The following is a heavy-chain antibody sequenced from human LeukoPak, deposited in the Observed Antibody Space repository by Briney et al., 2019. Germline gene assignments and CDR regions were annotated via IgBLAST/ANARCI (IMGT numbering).Heavy chain of an antibody. CDR2: FDPEDGET. CDR1: GYTLTELS. Sequence: GASVKVSCKVSGYTLTELSMHWVRQAPGKGLEWMGGFDPEDGETIYAQKFQGRVTMTEDTSTDTAYMELSSLRSEDTAVYYCATDECSAYSYGYGVLGYWGQGTLVTVSS. D-gene: IGHD5-18*01. J-gene: IGHJ4*02. CDR3: ATDECSAYSYGYGVLGY. V-gene: IGHV1-24*01.